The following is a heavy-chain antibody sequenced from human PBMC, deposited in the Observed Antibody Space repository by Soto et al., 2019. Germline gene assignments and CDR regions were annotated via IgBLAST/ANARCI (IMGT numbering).Heavy chain of an antibody. CDR1: GFTFSSYS. J-gene: IGHJ4*02. V-gene: IGHV3-21*01. Sequence: PGGSLRLSCAASGFTFSSYSMNWVRQAPGKGLEWVSSISSSSSYIYYADSVKGRFTISRDNAKNSLYLQMNSLRAEDTAVYYYAGDGYSGYDRPYWGQGTLVTVSS. CDR2: ISSSSSYI. CDR3: AGDGYSGYDRPY. D-gene: IGHD5-12*01.